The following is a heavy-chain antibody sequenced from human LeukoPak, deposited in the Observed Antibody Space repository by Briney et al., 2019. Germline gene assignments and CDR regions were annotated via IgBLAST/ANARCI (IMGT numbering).Heavy chain of an antibody. Sequence: GESLKISCKGSGYIFSNFWIGWVRQMPGNGLGWIGIIYPGDSETKYSPTFPGQVTISADKSTNPASLQWSTLKASDTAMYSCARPSVIGNTELGSDHWGRGTQVTASS. CDR3: ARPSVIGNTELGSDH. D-gene: IGHD3-16*02. J-gene: IGHJ4*02. V-gene: IGHV5-51*01. CDR2: IYPGDSET. CDR1: GYIFSNFW.